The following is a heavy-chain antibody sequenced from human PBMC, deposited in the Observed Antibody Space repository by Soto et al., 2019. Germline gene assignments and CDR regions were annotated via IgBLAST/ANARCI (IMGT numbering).Heavy chain of an antibody. D-gene: IGHD1-1*01. CDR2: IFYTGTT. Sequence: PSETLSLTCTVSGDSMSGHYWIWIRQPPGKGLEWIGYIFYTGTTNYNPSLKSRVTMSVDTSKNQFYLELASVTAADTALYYCARRRDSWNDVYFDYWGQGALVTVSS. V-gene: IGHV4-59*08. CDR1: GDSMSGHY. CDR3: ARRRDSWNDVYFDY. J-gene: IGHJ4*02.